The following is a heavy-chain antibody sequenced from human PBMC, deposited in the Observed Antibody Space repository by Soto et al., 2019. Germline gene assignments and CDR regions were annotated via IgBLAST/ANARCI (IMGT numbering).Heavy chain of an antibody. CDR1: GFTFSGYG. CDR2: ISYDGRNQ. V-gene: IGHV3-30*18. D-gene: IGHD1-26*01. Sequence: QVQVLESGGGVVQPGRSLRLSCAASGFTFSGYGMHWVRQAPGKGLEWVAVISYDGRNQYYADSVKGRFTVSKDNSKSTLYLQMNSLGVEDSAVYYCAKGGSSSARYFDSWGQGTLVTVSS. CDR3: AKGGSSSARYFDS. J-gene: IGHJ4*02.